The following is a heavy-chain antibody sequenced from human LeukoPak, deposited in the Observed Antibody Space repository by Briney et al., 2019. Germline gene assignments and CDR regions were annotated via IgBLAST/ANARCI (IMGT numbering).Heavy chain of an antibody. Sequence: ASVKVSCKASGYTFTSYDINWVRQATGQGLEWMGWMNPNSGNTGYAQKFQGRVTMTRNTSISTAYMELSSLRSEDTAVYYCARHPPGGYSYQKGNCFDPWGQGTLVTVSS. J-gene: IGHJ5*02. V-gene: IGHV1-8*01. D-gene: IGHD5-18*01. CDR2: MNPNSGNT. CDR1: GYTFTSYD. CDR3: ARHPPGGYSYQKGNCFDP.